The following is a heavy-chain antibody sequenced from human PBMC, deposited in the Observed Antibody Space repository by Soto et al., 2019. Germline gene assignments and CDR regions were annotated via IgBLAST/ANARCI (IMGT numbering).Heavy chain of an antibody. CDR3: TAPRDEYGSGVSWFTYGMDI. Sequence: PGGSLRLSCLASGFTFSDYAMTWVRHVPGRGLEWVASLDGAGGSTYYADSVRGRFTISRDNSQNTLFLQMKRLTVDATAIYYCTAPRDEYGSGVSWFTYGMDIWGQGTTVTVSS. J-gene: IGHJ6*02. CDR1: GFTFSDYA. D-gene: IGHD3-10*01. V-gene: IGHV3-23*01. CDR2: LDGAGGST.